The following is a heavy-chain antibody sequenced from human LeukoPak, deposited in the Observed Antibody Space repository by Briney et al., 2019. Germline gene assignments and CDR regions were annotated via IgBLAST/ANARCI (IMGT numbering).Heavy chain of an antibody. D-gene: IGHD6-19*01. V-gene: IGHV3-30-3*01. CDR3: ARGWWLETYYNGMDV. J-gene: IGHJ6*02. CDR1: GFTFSSYA. Sequence: GGSLRLSCAASGFTFSSYAMHWVRQGPGKGLEWVAVISYDGSNKYYADSVKGRFTISRDNSKNTLYLQMNSLRAEGTAVYYCARGWWLETYYNGMDVWGQGTTVTVSS. CDR2: ISYDGSNK.